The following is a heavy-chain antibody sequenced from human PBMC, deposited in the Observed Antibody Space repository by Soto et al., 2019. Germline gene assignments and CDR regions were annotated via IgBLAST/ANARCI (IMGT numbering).Heavy chain of an antibody. D-gene: IGHD4-4*01. CDR1: GFTFSSYS. CDR3: ARENDDYSNKGYYYYGMDV. J-gene: IGHJ6*02. CDR2: ISSSSSTI. Sequence: GGSLRLSCAASGFTFSSYSMNWVRQAPGKGLEWVSYISSSSSTIYYADSVKGRFTITRDNAKNSLYLQMNSLRDEDTAVYYCARENDDYSNKGYYYYGMDVWGQGTTVTVSS. V-gene: IGHV3-48*02.